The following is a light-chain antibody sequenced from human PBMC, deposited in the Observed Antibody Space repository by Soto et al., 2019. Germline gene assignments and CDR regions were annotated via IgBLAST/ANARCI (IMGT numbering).Light chain of an antibody. V-gene: IGKV3-15*01. CDR2: GAS. CDR3: QQYNNWPPLT. CDR1: QSVSSN. Sequence: EIVMTQSPATLSMSPGERATLSCRASQSVSSNLAWYQQKPGQAPRLLIYGASTRSTDIPARFSGSGSVTEFTLTISSLQSEDFAMYYCQQYNNWPPLTFGQGTKVEIK. J-gene: IGKJ1*01.